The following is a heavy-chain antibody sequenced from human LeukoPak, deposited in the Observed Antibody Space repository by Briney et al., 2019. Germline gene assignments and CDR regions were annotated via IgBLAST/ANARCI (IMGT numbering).Heavy chain of an antibody. Sequence: GGSLRLSCAASGFTFSSYWMSWVRQAPGKGLEWVANIKQDGSEKYYVDSVKGRFTISRDNAKNSLYLQMNSLRAEDTAVYYCARVPQLGNLDYFDYWGQGTLVTVSS. V-gene: IGHV3-7*01. CDR1: GFTFSSYW. D-gene: IGHD7-27*01. CDR3: ARVPQLGNLDYFDY. CDR2: IKQDGSEK. J-gene: IGHJ4*02.